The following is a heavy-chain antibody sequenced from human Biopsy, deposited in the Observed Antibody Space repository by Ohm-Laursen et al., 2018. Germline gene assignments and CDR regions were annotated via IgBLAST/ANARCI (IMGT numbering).Heavy chain of an antibody. J-gene: IGHJ4*02. Sequence: SDTLSLTCSVSGGSISNYYCAWIRQSPGKGLEWIGYIYYTGSTNYNPSVKSRVTISVDTSKNQFSLKLNSVTAADTAVYFCARDSRGGHLNTTLITGKNLDSWGQGILVTVSS. CDR3: ARDSRGGHLNTTLITGKNLDS. CDR1: GGSISNYY. D-gene: IGHD3-16*01. CDR2: IYYTGST. V-gene: IGHV4-59*01.